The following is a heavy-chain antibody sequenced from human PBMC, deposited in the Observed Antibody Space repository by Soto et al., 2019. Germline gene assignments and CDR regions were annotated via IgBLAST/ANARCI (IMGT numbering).Heavy chain of an antibody. J-gene: IGHJ4*02. CDR3: ARAVAVPADFDY. CDR2: INAGNGNT. Sequence: ASVKFSCKASGYTFTGYAMHWVRQAPGQRLEWMGWINAGNGNTKYSQKFQGRVTITRDTSASTAYTELSSLRSEDTAVYYCARAVAVPADFDYWGPGTLVTVSS. V-gene: IGHV1-3*01. CDR1: GYTFTGYA. D-gene: IGHD6-19*01.